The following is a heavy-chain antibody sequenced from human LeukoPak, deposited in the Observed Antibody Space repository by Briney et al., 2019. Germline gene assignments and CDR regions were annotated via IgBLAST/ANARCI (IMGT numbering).Heavy chain of an antibody. D-gene: IGHD3-16*02. V-gene: IGHV3-23*01. CDR2: ISGSGGST. CDR1: GFTFSSYA. Sequence: GGSLRLSCAASGFTFSSYAMSWVRQAPGKGLEWVSAISGSGGSTYYADSVKGRFTISRDNAKNSLYLQMNSLRAEDTAVYYCARDLRGYLGDYIWGSYRAFDYWGQGTLVTVSS. J-gene: IGHJ4*02. CDR3: ARDLRGYLGDYIWGSYRAFDY.